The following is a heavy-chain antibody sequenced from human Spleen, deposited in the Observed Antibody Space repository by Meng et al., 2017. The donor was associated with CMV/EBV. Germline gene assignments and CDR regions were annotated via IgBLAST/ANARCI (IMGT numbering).Heavy chain of an antibody. CDR2: IIPILGVA. Sequence: SVKVSCKASGGTLTSYSINWVRQAPGQGLQWMGRIIPILGVANYAQKFQGRVTITADKSTNTAYMELSSLRSEDTAVYHCARDFYCSSTSCHYASPYYYGLDVWGQGTTVTVSS. CDR1: GGTLTSYS. J-gene: IGHJ6*02. D-gene: IGHD2-2*01. V-gene: IGHV1-69*04. CDR3: ARDFYCSSTSCHYASPYYYGLDV.